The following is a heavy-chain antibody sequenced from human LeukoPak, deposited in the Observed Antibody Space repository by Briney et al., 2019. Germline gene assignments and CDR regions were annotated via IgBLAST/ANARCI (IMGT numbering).Heavy chain of an antibody. V-gene: IGHV4-39*07. J-gene: IGHJ4*02. CDR2: IYHSGST. CDR1: GASISGSGYY. Sequence: SETLSLTCAVSGASISGSGYYWGWIRQPPGKGLEWIGSIYHSGSTYYNPSLKSRVTISVDTSKNQFSLKLSSVTAADTAVYYCARAPAVAGKAKSYFDYWGQGTLVTVSS. D-gene: IGHD6-19*01. CDR3: ARAPAVAGKAKSYFDY.